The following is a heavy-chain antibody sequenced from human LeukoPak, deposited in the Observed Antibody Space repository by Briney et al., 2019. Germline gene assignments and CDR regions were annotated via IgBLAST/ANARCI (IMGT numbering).Heavy chain of an antibody. CDR1: GGSISSSSYY. D-gene: IGHD5-12*01. J-gene: IGHJ4*02. CDR3: ARVVVATISGAYYFDY. CDR2: IYQSGSS. V-gene: IGHV4-30-2*01. Sequence: SETLSLTCTVSGGSISSSSYYWAWIRQPPGKGLEWIGYIYQSGSSYYNPSLKSRVAISVDRSKNQFSLNLSSVTAADTAVYFCARVVVATISGAYYFDYWGQGTLVTVSS.